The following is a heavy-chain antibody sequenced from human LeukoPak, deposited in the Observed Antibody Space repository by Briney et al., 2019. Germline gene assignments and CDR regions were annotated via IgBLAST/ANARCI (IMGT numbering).Heavy chain of an antibody. V-gene: IGHV5-51*01. CDR2: IYPGDSDT. J-gene: IGHJ5*02. D-gene: IGHD6-13*01. Sequence: GESLKISCKGSGYSFTSYWIGWVRQMPGKGLEWMGIIYPGDSDTRYSPSFQGQVTISADKSISTAYLQWSSLKASDTAMYYCARSTIGHSSSWHRLVIWFDPWGQGTLVTVSS. CDR1: GYSFTSYW. CDR3: ARSTIGHSSSWHRLVIWFDP.